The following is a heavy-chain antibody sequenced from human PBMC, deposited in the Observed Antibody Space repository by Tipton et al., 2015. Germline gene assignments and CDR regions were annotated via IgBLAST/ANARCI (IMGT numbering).Heavy chain of an antibody. Sequence: SLRLSCAASGFSFSSYAMNWVRQAPGKGLEWVSGISGNGGNTFYADFVEGRFTVSRDNSNNTLYLQLRSLRADDAAVYYCAKGRLFARLLSYFDSWGQGTLVTVS. J-gene: IGHJ4*02. D-gene: IGHD6-25*01. CDR1: GFSFSSYA. CDR3: AKGRLFARLLSYFDS. V-gene: IGHV3-23*01. CDR2: ISGNGGNT.